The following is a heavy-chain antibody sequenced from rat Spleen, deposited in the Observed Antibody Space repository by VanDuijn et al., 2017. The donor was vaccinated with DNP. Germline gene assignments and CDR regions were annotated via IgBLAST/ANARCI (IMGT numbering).Heavy chain of an antibody. CDR1: GFNFNDYW. Sequence: EVKLVESGGGLVQPGRSLRLSCAASGFNFNDYWMGWVRQAPAKGLEWVAYIGSAAYAPYYGDSVKGRFTISRDNAKNTLYLQMNSLRSEDMATYYCARWNSGHFDYWGQGVMVPVSS. J-gene: IGHJ2*01. V-gene: IGHV5-22*01. D-gene: IGHD4-3*01. CDR2: IGSAAYAP. CDR3: ARWNSGHFDY.